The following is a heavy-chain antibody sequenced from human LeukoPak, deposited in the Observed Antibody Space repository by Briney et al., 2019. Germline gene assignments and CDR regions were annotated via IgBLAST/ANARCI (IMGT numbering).Heavy chain of an antibody. Sequence: SETLSLTCTVSGGSISSGDYYWSWIRQPPGKGLEWIGYIYYSGSTYYSPSLKSRVTISVDTSKNQFSLKLSSVTAADTAVYYCARAKTYYYGSGRCTIDWFDPWGQGTLVTASS. CDR3: ARAKTYYYGSGRCTIDWFDP. D-gene: IGHD3-10*01. V-gene: IGHV4-30-4*01. CDR2: IYYSGST. CDR1: GGSISSGDYY. J-gene: IGHJ5*02.